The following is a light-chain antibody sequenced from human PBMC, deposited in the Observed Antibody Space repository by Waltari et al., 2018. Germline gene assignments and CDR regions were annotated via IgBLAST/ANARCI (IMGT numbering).Light chain of an antibody. Sequence: DIVMTQSPDSLAVSLGEWATINCKSSQSVLYSSNNKNYLAWYQQQPGQPPRLLIYWASTRESGVPDRFSGGGSETDFTLTISSLQAEDVAVYYCQQYYSTPPLTFGGGTKVEIK. V-gene: IGKV4-1*01. CDR1: QSVLYSSNNKNY. CDR2: WAS. CDR3: QQYYSTPPLT. J-gene: IGKJ4*01.